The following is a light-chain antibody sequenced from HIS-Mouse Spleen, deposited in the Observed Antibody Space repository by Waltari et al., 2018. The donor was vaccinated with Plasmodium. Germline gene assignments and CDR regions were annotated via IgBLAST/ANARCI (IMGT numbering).Light chain of an antibody. CDR3: QQYGSSPYT. V-gene: IGKV3-20*01. CDR2: GAS. J-gene: IGKJ2*01. CDR1: QSVSSSY. Sequence: EIVLTQSPGTLSLSPGARATLSCRASQSVSSSYLAWYQQKPGQAPRLLIYGASSRATGSPDSFRGSGSGTDFTLTISRLEPEDFAVYYCQQYGSSPYTFGQGTKLEIK.